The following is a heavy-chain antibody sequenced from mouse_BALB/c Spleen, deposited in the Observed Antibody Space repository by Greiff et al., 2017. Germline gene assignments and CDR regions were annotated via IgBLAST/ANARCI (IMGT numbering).Heavy chain of an antibody. Sequence: EVQGVESGGGLVQPGGSRKLSCAASGFTFSSFGMHWVRQAPEKGLEWVAYISSGSSTIYYADTVKGRFTISRDNPKNTLFLQMTSLRSEDTAMYYCARGDYGYDGAMDYWGQGTSVTVSS. CDR1: GFTFSSFG. D-gene: IGHD2-2*01. CDR2: ISSGSSTI. V-gene: IGHV5-17*02. CDR3: ARGDYGYDGAMDY. J-gene: IGHJ4*01.